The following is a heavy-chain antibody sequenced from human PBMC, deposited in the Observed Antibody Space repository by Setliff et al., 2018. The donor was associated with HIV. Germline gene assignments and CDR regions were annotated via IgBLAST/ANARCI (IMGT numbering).Heavy chain of an antibody. CDR3: ARGGTSSNWFDP. J-gene: IGHJ5*02. Sequence: SETLSLTCIVPGASISSDTWSWIRQPPGKGLQWIGFIYNSEMINYNPSLKSRVSMSLDTSKNQFSLKLTSVTAADTAVYYCARGGTSSNWFDPWGQGTLVTVSS. D-gene: IGHD1-26*01. CDR2: IYNSEMI. CDR1: GASISSDT. V-gene: IGHV4-59*01.